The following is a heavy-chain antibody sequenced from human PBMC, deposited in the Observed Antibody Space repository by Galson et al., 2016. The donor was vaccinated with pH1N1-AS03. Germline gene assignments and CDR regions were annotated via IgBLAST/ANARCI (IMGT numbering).Heavy chain of an antibody. V-gene: IGHV3-21*01. Sequence: SLRLSCAASGFTFSSYSMNWARQAPGKGLEWVSSISSSGNYKYYADSVKGRFTVSRDNAMNSLYLQMNSLRAEDTAVYYCARRSAAVSGTGCVDVWGQGTTVIVSS. CDR1: GFTFSSYS. D-gene: IGHD6-19*01. CDR2: ISSSGNYK. J-gene: IGHJ6*02. CDR3: ARRSAAVSGTGCVDV.